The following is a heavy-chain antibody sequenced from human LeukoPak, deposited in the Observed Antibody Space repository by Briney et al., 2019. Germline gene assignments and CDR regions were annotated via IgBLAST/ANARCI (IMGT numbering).Heavy chain of an antibody. V-gene: IGHV4-59*01. CDR2: IYYSGST. D-gene: IGHD3-22*01. CDR1: GGSISSYY. J-gene: IGHJ4*02. CDR3: AGHLYYDMFEY. Sequence: SETLSLTCTVSGGSISSYYWSWIRQPPGKGLEWIGYIYYSGSTNYNPSLKSRVTISVDTSKNQFSLKLSSVTAADTAVYYCAGHLYYDMFEYWGQGTLVTVSS.